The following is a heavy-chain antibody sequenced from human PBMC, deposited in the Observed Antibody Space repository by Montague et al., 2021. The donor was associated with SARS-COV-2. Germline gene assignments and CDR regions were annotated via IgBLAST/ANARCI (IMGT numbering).Heavy chain of an antibody. J-gene: IGHJ4*02. D-gene: IGHD3-10*01. CDR1: GGSISGYY. CDR3: ARVTWVRGVYADY. CDR2: IFYSGTT. V-gene: IGHV4-59*01. Sequence: SETLSLTCTVSGGSISGYYWSWIRQPPGKGLEWIGYIFYSGTTNYNPSLYSRGTISLDTSKNQFSLKMTSVTAADTAVYYCARVTWVRGVYADYWGRGNLVTVSS.